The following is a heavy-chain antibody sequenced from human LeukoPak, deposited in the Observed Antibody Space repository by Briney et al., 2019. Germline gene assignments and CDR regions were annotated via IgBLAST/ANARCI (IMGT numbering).Heavy chain of an antibody. D-gene: IGHD1-26*01. Sequence: GGSLRLSCAASGFTFSSYAMSWVRRAPGKGLEWVSVIYSGGSTYYADSVKGRFTISRDNSKNTLYLQMNSLRAEDTAVYYCARASREGGKDVWGQGTTVTVSS. CDR1: GFTFSSYA. CDR3: ARASREGGKDV. J-gene: IGHJ6*02. V-gene: IGHV3-53*01. CDR2: IYSGGST.